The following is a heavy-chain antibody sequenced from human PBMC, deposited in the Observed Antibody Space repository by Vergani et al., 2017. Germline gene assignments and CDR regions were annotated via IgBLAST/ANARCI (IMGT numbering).Heavy chain of an antibody. CDR1: GYSISSGYY. CDR2: IYHSGST. Sequence: QVQLQESGPGLVKPSETLSLTCTVSGYSISSGYYWGWIRQPPGKGLEWIGSIYHSGSTYYNPSLKSRVTISVDTSKNQFSLKLSSVTAADTAVYYCARVASIAARPPFDYWGQGTLVTVSS. J-gene: IGHJ4*02. CDR3: ARVASIAARPPFDY. V-gene: IGHV4-38-2*02. D-gene: IGHD6-6*01.